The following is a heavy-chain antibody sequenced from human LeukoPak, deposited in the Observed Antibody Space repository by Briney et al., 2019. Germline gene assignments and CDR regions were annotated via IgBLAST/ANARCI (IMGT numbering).Heavy chain of an antibody. Sequence: PSETLSLTCTVSGGSFNTTPYYWAWFRQPPGKGLEWIGNVYSTGTTYYNASLRSRATISVDTSKNQFSLNLNSVTAADTAIYFCARLPTGYPNWFDSWGQGILVTVSS. CDR2: VYSTGTT. V-gene: IGHV4-39*01. J-gene: IGHJ5*01. CDR3: ARLPTGYPNWFDS. CDR1: GGSFNTTPYY. D-gene: IGHD3-9*01.